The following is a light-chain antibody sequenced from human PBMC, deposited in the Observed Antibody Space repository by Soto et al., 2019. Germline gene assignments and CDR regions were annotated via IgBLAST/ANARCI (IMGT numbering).Light chain of an antibody. J-gene: IGLJ1*01. CDR3: SSYAGSNGV. CDR2: EVS. Sequence: QSVLTQPPYASGSPGQSVTISCTGTSSDVGGYNYVSWYQQHPGKAPKLMIYEVSKRPSGVPDRFSGSKSGNTASLTVSGLQAEDEADYYCSSYAGSNGVFGTGTKVTVL. CDR1: SSDVGGYNY. V-gene: IGLV2-8*01.